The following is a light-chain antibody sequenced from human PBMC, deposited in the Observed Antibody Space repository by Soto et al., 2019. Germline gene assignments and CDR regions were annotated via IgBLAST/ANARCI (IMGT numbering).Light chain of an antibody. CDR3: QQYATSPWT. V-gene: IGKV3-20*01. CDR1: QSVSNTY. CDR2: GAS. J-gene: IGKJ1*01. Sequence: EIVLTQSPGTLSLSPGEIASLSCRASQSVSNTYLAWYQQRPGQAPRLLIHGASNRAGGVPDRVSGSGSGTAFTLTISRLEPEDFALYYCQQYATSPWTFGQGIKVDIK.